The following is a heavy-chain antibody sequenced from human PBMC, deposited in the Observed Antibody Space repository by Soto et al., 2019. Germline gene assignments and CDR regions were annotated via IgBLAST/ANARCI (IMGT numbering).Heavy chain of an antibody. CDR3: AHRPNNNAYKPYAFDI. CDR1: GFSLSTNGVG. J-gene: IGHJ3*02. Sequence: QITLKESGPTLVKPTQTLTLTCTFSGFSLSTNGVGVGWIRQPPGKALEWLALIYWDNDKGYSPSLKSRLTITKDTSKNQVVLTMTNMDPVDTATYYCAHRPNNNAYKPYAFDIWGQGTMVTVSS. CDR2: IYWDNDK. V-gene: IGHV2-5*02. D-gene: IGHD3-16*01.